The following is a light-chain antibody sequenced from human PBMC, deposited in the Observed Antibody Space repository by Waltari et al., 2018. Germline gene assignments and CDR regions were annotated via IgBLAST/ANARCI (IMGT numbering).Light chain of an antibody. CDR3: AAWDGSLSGYV. CDR2: NND. V-gene: IGLV1-47*01. CDR1: YSNVGNDN. Sequence: QSVLTQPPSASATPGQRVTISCSGSYSNVGNDNVYWYQQLPGTAPRLLIYNNDVRPSWVSDRFSGSKSGTSAFLAISGLRSEDEADYYCAAWDGSLSGYVFGIGTKVTVL. J-gene: IGLJ1*01.